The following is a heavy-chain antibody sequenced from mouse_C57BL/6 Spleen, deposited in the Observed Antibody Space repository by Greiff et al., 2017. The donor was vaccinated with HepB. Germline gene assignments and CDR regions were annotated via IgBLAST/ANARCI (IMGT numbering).Heavy chain of an antibody. V-gene: IGHV1-61*01. J-gene: IGHJ3*01. CDR3: ARGRGNPFAY. CDR2: IYPSDSET. Sequence: QVQLQQPGAELVRPGSSVKLSCKASGYTFTSYWMDWVKQRPGQGLEWIGNIYPSDSETHHNQKFKDKATLTVDKSSSTAYMQLSSLTSEDSAVYYCARGRGNPFAYWGQGTLVTVSA. D-gene: IGHD2-1*01. CDR1: GYTFTSYW.